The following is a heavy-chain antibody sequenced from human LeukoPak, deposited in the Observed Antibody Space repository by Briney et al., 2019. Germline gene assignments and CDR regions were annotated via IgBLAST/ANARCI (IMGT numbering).Heavy chain of an antibody. CDR1: GYTFTSYD. Sequence: GASVKVSCKASGYTFTSYDINWVRQATGQGLEWMGWMNPNSGNTGYAQKFQGRVTMTRNTSISTAYMELSSLSSEDTAVYYCARDRASRWLQSRAFDIWGQGTMVTVSS. CDR2: MNPNSGNT. J-gene: IGHJ3*02. CDR3: ARDRASRWLQSRAFDI. V-gene: IGHV1-8*01. D-gene: IGHD5-24*01.